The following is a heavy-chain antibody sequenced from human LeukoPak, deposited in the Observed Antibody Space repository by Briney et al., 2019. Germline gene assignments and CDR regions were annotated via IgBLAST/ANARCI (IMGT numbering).Heavy chain of an antibody. CDR2: VYYSGIT. CDR1: DYSITRGYY. D-gene: IGHD5-12*01. J-gene: IGHJ6*03. Sequence: PSETLSLTCTVSDYSITRGYYWGWIRQSPGKGLEWIASVYYSGITYYTPSLKSRVSISADPSKNQISLRLNSVTAADTAVYYCARVFLNSDYDYHFYYYMDVWGKGTTVTVSS. CDR3: ARVFLNSDYDYHFYYYMDV. V-gene: IGHV4-38-2*02.